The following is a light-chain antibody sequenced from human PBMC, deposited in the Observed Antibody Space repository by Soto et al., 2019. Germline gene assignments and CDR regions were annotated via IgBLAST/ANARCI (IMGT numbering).Light chain of an antibody. Sequence: EIVVTQSPATLSVSPGERVTLSCRASQSVSSSLAWYQQRPGQAPRLLIYDTSTRAPGIAARFSGSGSGTEFTLTITSLQFEDFAVYYCQEYNDWRPITFGGGTKVEIK. CDR1: QSVSSS. J-gene: IGKJ4*01. V-gene: IGKV3-15*01. CDR3: QEYNDWRPIT. CDR2: DTS.